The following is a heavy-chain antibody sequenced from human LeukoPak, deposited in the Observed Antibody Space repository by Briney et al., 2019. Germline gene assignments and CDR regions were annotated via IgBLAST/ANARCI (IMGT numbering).Heavy chain of an antibody. CDR3: ASGVGYYYDSTTGYFDY. V-gene: IGHV3-21*01. CDR1: GFTFSSYS. J-gene: IGHJ4*02. CDR2: ISSSSSYI. D-gene: IGHD3-22*01. Sequence: GGSLRLSCAASGFTFSSYSMNWVRQAPGKGLEWVSSISSSSSYIYYADSVKGRFTISRDNAKNSLYLQMNGLRAEDTAVYYCASGVGYYYDSTTGYFDYWGQGTLVTVSS.